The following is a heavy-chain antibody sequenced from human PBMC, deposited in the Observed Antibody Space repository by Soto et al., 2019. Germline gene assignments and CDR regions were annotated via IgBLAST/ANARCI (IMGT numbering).Heavy chain of an antibody. CDR3: ASDVGVDRGYGMDV. J-gene: IGHJ6*02. D-gene: IGHD2-2*01. V-gene: IGHV1-69*06. CDR2: IIPIFGTA. CDR1: GGTFSSYA. Sequence: QVQLVQSGAEVKKPGSSVKVSCKASGGTFSSYAISWLRQAPGQGLEWMGGIIPIFGTANYAQKFQGRVKITADKSTSAANMELSSLRAEDKAVYYCASDVGVDRGYGMDVWGQGTTVTVSS.